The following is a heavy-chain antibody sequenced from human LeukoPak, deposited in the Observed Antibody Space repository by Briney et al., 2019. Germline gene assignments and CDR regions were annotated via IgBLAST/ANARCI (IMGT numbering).Heavy chain of an antibody. CDR1: GYTFTSQG. J-gene: IGHJ4*02. Sequence: ASVKVSCKASGYTFTSQGVTWVRQAPGQGLEWMGWINAYNGDTEYAQKFQGRVTMTTDTSTSTAYMDLRSLRSDDTAVYYCARDPVYCSGGSCYPSGGFDYWGQGTLVTVSS. D-gene: IGHD2-15*01. CDR3: ARDPVYCSGGSCYPSGGFDY. V-gene: IGHV1-18*01. CDR2: INAYNGDT.